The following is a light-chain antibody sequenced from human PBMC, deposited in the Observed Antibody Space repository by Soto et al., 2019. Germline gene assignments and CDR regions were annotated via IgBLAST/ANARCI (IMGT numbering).Light chain of an antibody. CDR1: QNIGIY. Sequence: EAVLTPSPASLSLSPGERATLSCRASQNIGIYLAWYQKKPGQAPRLLIYEASNRATGIPARFSGRGSGTDFTLTISSLEPEDFAVYYCQQRYNWPRTFGQGTKV. J-gene: IGKJ1*01. CDR2: EAS. V-gene: IGKV3-11*01. CDR3: QQRYNWPRT.